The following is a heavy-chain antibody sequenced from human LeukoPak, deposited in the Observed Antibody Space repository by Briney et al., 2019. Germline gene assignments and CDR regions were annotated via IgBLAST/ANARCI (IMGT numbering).Heavy chain of an antibody. V-gene: IGHV1-2*06. J-gene: IGHJ4*02. D-gene: IGHD6-19*01. CDR3: ARMSIAVAGTPFDY. Sequence: GASVKVSYKASGYTFTGYYMHWVRQAPGQGLEWMGRINPNSGGTNYAQKFQGRVTMTRDTSISTAYMELSRLRSDDTAVYYCARMSIAVAGTPFDYWGQGTLVTVSS. CDR1: GYTFTGYY. CDR2: INPNSGGT.